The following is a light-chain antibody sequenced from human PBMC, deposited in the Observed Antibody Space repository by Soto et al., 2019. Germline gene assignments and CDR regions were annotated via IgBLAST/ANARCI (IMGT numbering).Light chain of an antibody. J-gene: IGLJ3*02. V-gene: IGLV4-69*01. CDR1: SWHSNYA. CDR2: VNRDGSH. CDR3: QTWGAGIRV. Sequence: QSVLTQSPSASASLGASVKLTCTLSSWHSNYAIAWHQQQPEKGPRYLMRVNRDGSHTKGDGIPDRFSGSTSGAERYLTISSLQSEDEADYYCQTWGAGIRVFGGGTKPTVL.